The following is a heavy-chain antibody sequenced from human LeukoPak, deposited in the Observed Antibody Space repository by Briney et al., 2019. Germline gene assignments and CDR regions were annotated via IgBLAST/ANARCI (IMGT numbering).Heavy chain of an antibody. D-gene: IGHD2-8*01. CDR1: GGSIRSGGYY. CDR2: IYYSGSS. Sequence: SETLSLTCTVSGGSIRSGGYYWSWIRQHPGKGLEWIGYIYYSGSSYYNPSLKSRVTISVDTSRNQFSLRLSSVTAADTAAYYCARVECTSGVCNTGFDSSGQGTLVTVSS. CDR3: ARVECTSGVCNTGFDS. V-gene: IGHV4-31*03. J-gene: IGHJ4*02.